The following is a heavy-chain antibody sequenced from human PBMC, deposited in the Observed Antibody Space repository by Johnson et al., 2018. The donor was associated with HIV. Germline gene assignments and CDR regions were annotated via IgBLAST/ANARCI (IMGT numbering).Heavy chain of an antibody. D-gene: IGHD2-15*01. Sequence: VQLVESGGGLVQPGGSLRLSCAASGFTVSSNEMSWVRQAPGKGLEWVSGISGRGASTYYADSVKGRFTIPRDNSKSTLYLQMNSLRADDPAVYYCAKIARRCSGGSCYTTSDAFDIWGQGTMVTVSS. J-gene: IGHJ3*02. CDR1: GFTVSSNE. CDR2: ISGRGAST. V-gene: IGHV3-23*04. CDR3: AKIARRCSGGSCYTTSDAFDI.